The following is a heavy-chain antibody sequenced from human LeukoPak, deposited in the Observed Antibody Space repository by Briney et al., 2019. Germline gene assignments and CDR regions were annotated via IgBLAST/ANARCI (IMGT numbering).Heavy chain of an antibody. V-gene: IGHV3-23*01. D-gene: IGHD6-19*01. CDR2: ISGSGDTT. CDR3: AKDKSAWLEYNWFDP. CDR1: GFTFRTYG. J-gene: IGHJ5*02. Sequence: PGGSLRLSCAASGFTFRTYGMNWVRQAPGKGLEWVSSISGSGDTTYYANSVKGRFTISRENSKNTLYLEMSSLRVEDTALYYCAKDKSAWLEYNWFDPWGQGTLVTVSS.